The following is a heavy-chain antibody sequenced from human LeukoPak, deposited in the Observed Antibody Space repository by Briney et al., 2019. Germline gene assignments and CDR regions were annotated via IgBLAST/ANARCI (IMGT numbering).Heavy chain of an antibody. V-gene: IGHV4-4*07. J-gene: IGHJ6*03. CDR1: GGSISSYY. CDR3: ARVSSGYDYPYYYYYYMDV. Sequence: KTSETLSLTCTVSGGSISSYYWSWIRQPAGKGLEWIGRVYTSGSTNYNPSLKSRVTISVDTSKNQFSLKLSSVTAADTAVYYCARVSSGYDYPYYYYYYMDVWGKGTTVTVSS. CDR2: VYTSGST. D-gene: IGHD5-12*01.